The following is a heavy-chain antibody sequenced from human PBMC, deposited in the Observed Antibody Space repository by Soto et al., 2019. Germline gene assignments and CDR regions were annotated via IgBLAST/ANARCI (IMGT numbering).Heavy chain of an antibody. D-gene: IGHD3-9*01. V-gene: IGHV5-51*01. CDR3: ASRDMLTGYVYFDY. Sequence: PGESRKISCQASGYTFTKYWVGWARQMPGKGLEWMGIIYPDDSDTRYSPSFQGHVTISADKSISTAYLQWSSLKASDSATYYCASRDMLTGYVYFDYWGQGTQVTVSS. CDR1: GYTFTKYW. CDR2: IYPDDSDT. J-gene: IGHJ4*01.